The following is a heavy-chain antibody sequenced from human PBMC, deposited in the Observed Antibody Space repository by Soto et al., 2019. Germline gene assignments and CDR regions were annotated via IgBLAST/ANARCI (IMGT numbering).Heavy chain of an antibody. CDR3: TRDTYTALDY. D-gene: IGHD2-2*02. CDR2: IRNRGQSHIA. J-gene: IGHJ4*02. Sequence: GGSLRLSCAASGFTFSDHYMDWVRQAPGKGLEWVSRIRNRGQSHIADYAASVKGRFTMSRDDSENSLHLQMNSLKTEETAVYYCTRDTYTALDYWGQGTLVTVSS. CDR1: GFTFSDHY. V-gene: IGHV3-72*01.